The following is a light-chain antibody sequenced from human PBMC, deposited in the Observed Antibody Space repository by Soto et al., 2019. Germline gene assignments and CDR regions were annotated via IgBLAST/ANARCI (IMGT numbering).Light chain of an antibody. J-gene: IGKJ1*01. Sequence: DIQMTQSPSTLSASVGDRVTNTCRANQRNNNYLNRYQQKTGKAPTLLIYAASSLQSGVPSRFSGGGSGTVFTLTINTLQPEDFATYFCQQCYSSPRTFGQGTKVDIK. CDR1: QRNNNY. CDR2: AAS. CDR3: QQCYSSPRT. V-gene: IGKV1-39*01.